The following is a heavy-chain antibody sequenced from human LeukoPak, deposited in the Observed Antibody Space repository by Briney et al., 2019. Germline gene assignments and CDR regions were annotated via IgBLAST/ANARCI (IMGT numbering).Heavy chain of an antibody. V-gene: IGHV4-39*01. CDR2: IYYSGST. D-gene: IGHD3-3*01. Sequence: SETLSLTCTVSGGSISSSSYYWGWIRQPPGKGLEWIGSIYYSGSTYYNPSLKSRVTISVDTSKNQFSLKLSFVTAADTAVYYCASSRNDFWSGYGDYWGQGTLVTVSS. CDR3: ASSRNDFWSGYGDY. J-gene: IGHJ4*02. CDR1: GGSISSSSYY.